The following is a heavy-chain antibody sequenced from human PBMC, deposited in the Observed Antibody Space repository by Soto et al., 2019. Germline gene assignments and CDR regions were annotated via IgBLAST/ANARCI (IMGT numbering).Heavy chain of an antibody. D-gene: IGHD2-2*01. CDR2: IIPIPGTA. J-gene: IGHJ6*02. CDR1: GGTFGSYA. Sequence: QVQLVQSGAEVKKPGSSVKVSCKASGGTFGSYAISWVRQAPGQGLEWMGGIIPIPGTANYAQKFQGRVTKTADESTSTAYMELSSRRAEDTAGEYGARSQGSSTSLEIYYYYYYGMDVWGQGTTVTVSS. CDR3: ARSQGSSTSLEIYYYYYYGMDV. V-gene: IGHV1-69*01.